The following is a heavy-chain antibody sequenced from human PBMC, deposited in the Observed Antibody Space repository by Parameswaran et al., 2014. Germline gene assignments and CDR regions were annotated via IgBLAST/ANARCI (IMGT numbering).Heavy chain of an antibody. V-gene: IGHV4-30-4*01. CDR3: ARASDGTGFFDP. J-gene: IGHJ5*02. Sequence: RWIRQPPGKGLEWIGYIYYSGSTYYNPSLKSRVTISVDTSKNQFSLKLSSVTAADTAVYYCARASDGTGFFDPWGQGTLVTVSS. CDR2: IYYSGST. D-gene: IGHD3-3*01.